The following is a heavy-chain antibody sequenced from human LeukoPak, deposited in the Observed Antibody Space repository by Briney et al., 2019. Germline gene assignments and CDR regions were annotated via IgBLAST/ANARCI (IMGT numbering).Heavy chain of an antibody. Sequence: GGSLRLSCAASGFTFDNYGMSWVRQAPGKGLEWVSGINWNGGSTGYADSVKGRFTISRDNAKNSLYLQMNSLRAEDTALYYCARDWDYYDSSGYLHFGGVDYWGQGTLVTVSS. V-gene: IGHV3-20*04. CDR2: INWNGGST. D-gene: IGHD3-22*01. CDR3: ARDWDYYDSSGYLHFGGVDY. CDR1: GFTFDNYG. J-gene: IGHJ4*02.